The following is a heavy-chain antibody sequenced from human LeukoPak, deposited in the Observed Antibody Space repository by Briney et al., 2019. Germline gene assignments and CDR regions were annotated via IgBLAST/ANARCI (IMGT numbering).Heavy chain of an antibody. CDR3: ARVGGIAVAGTQGEIDH. J-gene: IGHJ4*02. Sequence: GGSLRLSCAASGFTFSSYEMNWVRQAPGKGLEWVSYISSSGSTIYYADSVKGRFTISRDNAKNSLYLQMNSLRAEDTAVYYCARVGGIAVAGTQGEIDHWGQGTLVTVSS. CDR2: ISSSGSTI. D-gene: IGHD6-19*01. CDR1: GFTFSSYE. V-gene: IGHV3-48*03.